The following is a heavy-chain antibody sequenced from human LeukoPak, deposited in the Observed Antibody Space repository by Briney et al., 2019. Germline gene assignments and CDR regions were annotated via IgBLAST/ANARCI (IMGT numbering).Heavy chain of an antibody. CDR2: ISGSGDTT. J-gene: IGHJ6*03. Sequence: GGSLRLSCAASGFTFSTYVMSWVRQAPGKGLEWVSAISGSGDTTYYADSVKGRFTISRDNAKNSLYLQMNSLRAEDTAVYYCARDATMVPLYYYYYMDVWGKGTTVTVSS. V-gene: IGHV3-21*01. CDR3: ARDATMVPLYYYYYMDV. CDR1: GFTFSTYV. D-gene: IGHD3-10*01.